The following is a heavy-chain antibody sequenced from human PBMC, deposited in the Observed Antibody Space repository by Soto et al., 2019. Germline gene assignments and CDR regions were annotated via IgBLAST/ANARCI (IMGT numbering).Heavy chain of an antibody. J-gene: IGHJ4*02. CDR1: GFAFRTSG. CDR2: IYHDGSRE. CDR3: AKDRVESGLGEIDY. Sequence: QVQLVESGGGVIQPGRSLRLSCAASGFAFRTSGMHWVRQAPGKGLQWVAIIYHDGSREYYLDSVKGRFTISRDNPKNTLYLQMDSLRAEDTAVYYCAKDRVESGLGEIDYWGQGTLVSVSS. V-gene: IGHV3-30*18. D-gene: IGHD3-16*01.